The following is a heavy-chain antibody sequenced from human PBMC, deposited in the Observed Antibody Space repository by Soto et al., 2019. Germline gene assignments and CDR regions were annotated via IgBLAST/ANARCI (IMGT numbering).Heavy chain of an antibody. Sequence: QVQLVESGGGVVQPGRSLRLSCAASGFTFSSYAMHWVRQAPGKGLEWVAVISYDGSNKYYADSVKGRFTISRDNSKNTLYLQMNSLRAEDTAVYYCARPNKALAAADPYYFDYWGQGTLVTVSS. CDR1: GFTFSSYA. CDR2: ISYDGSNK. D-gene: IGHD6-13*01. V-gene: IGHV3-30-3*01. CDR3: ARPNKALAAADPYYFDY. J-gene: IGHJ4*02.